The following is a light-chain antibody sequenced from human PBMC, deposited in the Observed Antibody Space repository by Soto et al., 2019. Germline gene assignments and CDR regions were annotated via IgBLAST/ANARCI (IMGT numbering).Light chain of an antibody. J-gene: IGKJ3*01. CDR3: QQRSKWPGIT. CDR2: DAS. Sequence: EFVLTQSPGTLSLSPGERATLSCRASQTVRNNYLAWYQQKPGQAPRLLIYDASSRATGIPDRFSGGGSGTDFTLTISRLEPEDFAVYYCQQRSKWPGITFAPGTKVDIK. CDR1: QTVRNNY. V-gene: IGKV3D-20*02.